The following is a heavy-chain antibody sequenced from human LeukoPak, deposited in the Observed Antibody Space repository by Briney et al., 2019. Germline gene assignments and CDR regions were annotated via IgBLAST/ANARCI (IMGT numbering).Heavy chain of an antibody. D-gene: IGHD3-3*01. CDR3: ARPYSYYDFWD. CDR1: GFTFSTYW. Sequence: GGSLRLSCAASGFTFSTYWMHWVRQAPGKGLVWVSRINTDGSSTSYADSVKGRFTISRDNAVSTLYLQMNSLRAEDTAVYYCARPYSYYDFWDWGQGTLVTVSS. CDR2: INTDGSST. V-gene: IGHV3-74*01. J-gene: IGHJ4*02.